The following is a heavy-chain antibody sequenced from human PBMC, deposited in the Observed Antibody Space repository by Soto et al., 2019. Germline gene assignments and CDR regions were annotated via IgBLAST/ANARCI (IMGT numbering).Heavy chain of an antibody. CDR1: GCSMISYY. CDR2: IYYAGST. V-gene: IGHV4-59*12. CDR3: ARDKITGLCDY. D-gene: IGHD2-8*02. J-gene: IGHJ4*02. Sequence: SETLSLTCTVSGCSMISYYWSWIRQPPGRGLEWIGFIYYAGSTKYNPSLNSRVTISVDTSKNQFSLTVTSATAADTAVYYCARDKITGLCDYWGQGTLVTVSS.